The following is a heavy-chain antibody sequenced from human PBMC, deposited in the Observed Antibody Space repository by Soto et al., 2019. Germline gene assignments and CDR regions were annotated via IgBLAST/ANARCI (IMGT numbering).Heavy chain of an antibody. D-gene: IGHD3-9*01. CDR3: AGSFGDYDMGPYYYGMDV. CDR2: ISYDGSNK. Sequence: GGSLRLSCAASGFTFSSYAMHWVRQAPGKGLEWVAVISYDGSNKYYADSVKGRFTISRDNSKNTLYLQMNSLRAEDTAVYYCAGSFGDYDMGPYYYGMDVWGQGTTVTVSS. V-gene: IGHV3-30-3*01. J-gene: IGHJ6*02. CDR1: GFTFSSYA.